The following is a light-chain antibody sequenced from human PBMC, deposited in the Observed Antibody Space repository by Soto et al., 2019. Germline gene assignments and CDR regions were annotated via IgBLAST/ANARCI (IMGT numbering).Light chain of an antibody. V-gene: IGKV1-16*02. CDR1: QDITNY. CDR2: VAS. CDR3: QQYKSLPFT. J-gene: IGKJ3*01. Sequence: DIQMTQSPSSLSASVGDRVTISCRASQDITNYLAWFQQKPGKVPTSLISVASRVQNGVPSNFRGSGSGTDFTRTISSLQPEDFGTYYCQQYKSLPFTFGPGTKVDMK.